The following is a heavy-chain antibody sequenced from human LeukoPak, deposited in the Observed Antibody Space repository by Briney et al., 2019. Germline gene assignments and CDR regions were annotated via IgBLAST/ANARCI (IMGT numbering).Heavy chain of an antibody. J-gene: IGHJ6*03. CDR3: AKDSYYENYYYYYYMDV. Sequence: GGSLRLSCSASGFTFSSYNMNWVRQAPGKGLEWVSSISGSSSYIYYADSVKGRFTISRDNSKNTLYLQMNSLRAEDTAVYYCAKDSYYENYYYYYYMDVWGKGTTVTVSS. CDR1: GFTFSSYN. D-gene: IGHD3-22*01. CDR2: ISGSSSYI. V-gene: IGHV3-21*01.